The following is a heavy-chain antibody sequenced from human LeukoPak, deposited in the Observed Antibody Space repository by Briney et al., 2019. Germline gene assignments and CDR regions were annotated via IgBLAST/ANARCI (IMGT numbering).Heavy chain of an antibody. D-gene: IGHD1-1*01. CDR2: IFPDDSET. CDR1: KYTFTDYW. J-gene: IGHJ4*02. CDR3: VRTVTGIKSPFDY. Sequence: GESLQISCKASKYTFTDYWIAWVRQVPGKGLEWMGIIFPDDSETRYSPSFRGQVTISADKSITTAYLHWSGLKASDTGMYYCVRTVTGIKSPFDYWGQGTLVTVSS. V-gene: IGHV5-51*01.